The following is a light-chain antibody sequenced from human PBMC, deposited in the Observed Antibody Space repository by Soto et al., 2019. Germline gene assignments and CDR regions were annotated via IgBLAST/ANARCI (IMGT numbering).Light chain of an antibody. CDR2: DVS. V-gene: IGLV2-14*01. Sequence: QSALAQPASVSGSPGQSIAISCTGTSSDVGRYNYVSWFQQHPGKAPKPMIYDVSNRPSGVSDRFSGSKSGNTASLTISGLQAEDEADYYCSSYTSSNTFVFGTGTKLTVL. CDR1: SSDVGRYNY. J-gene: IGLJ1*01. CDR3: SSYTSSNTFV.